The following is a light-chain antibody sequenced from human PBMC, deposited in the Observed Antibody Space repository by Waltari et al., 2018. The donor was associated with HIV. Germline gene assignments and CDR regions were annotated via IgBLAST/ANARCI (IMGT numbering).Light chain of an antibody. CDR2: DVN. J-gene: IGLJ2*01. V-gene: IGLV2-11*01. CDR3: SAWGGMSTFVV. Sequence: QSALTQPRSVSGSLGQSVPISRTATPSDIRGYNYIAWYQHLPGPAPTLIIYDVNRRASGIHERFSGSKSGNTASLTMYRLRSEDEGTYHCSAWGGMSTFVVFGGGATLTFL. CDR1: PSDIRGYNY.